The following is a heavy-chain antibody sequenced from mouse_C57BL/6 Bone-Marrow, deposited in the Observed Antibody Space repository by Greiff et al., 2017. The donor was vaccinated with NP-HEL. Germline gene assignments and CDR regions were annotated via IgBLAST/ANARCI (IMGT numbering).Heavy chain of an antibody. CDR1: GYAFSSYW. CDR3: ARSHYSTLYAMDY. D-gene: IGHD2-5*01. V-gene: IGHV1-80*01. J-gene: IGHJ4*01. CDR2: IYPGDGDT. Sequence: VQLQESGAELVKPGASVKISCKASGYAFSSYWMNWVKQRPGKGLEWIGQIYPGDGDTNYNGKFKGKATLTADKSSSTAYMQLSSLTSEDSAVYFCARSHYSTLYAMDYWGQGTSVTVSS.